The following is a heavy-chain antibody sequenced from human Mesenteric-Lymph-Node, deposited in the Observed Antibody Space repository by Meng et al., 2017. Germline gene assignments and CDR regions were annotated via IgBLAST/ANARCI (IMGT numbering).Heavy chain of an antibody. CDR3: ARRVSLYGMDV. Sequence: GESLKISCAASGFTFSDYYMSWIRQAPGKGLEWVSYISSSGSTIYYADSVKGRFTISRDNAKNSLYLQMNSLRADDTAVYYCARRVSLYGMDVWGQGTTVTVSS. CDR1: GFTFSDYY. CDR2: ISSSGSTI. V-gene: IGHV3-11*04. J-gene: IGHJ6*02. D-gene: IGHD6-13*01.